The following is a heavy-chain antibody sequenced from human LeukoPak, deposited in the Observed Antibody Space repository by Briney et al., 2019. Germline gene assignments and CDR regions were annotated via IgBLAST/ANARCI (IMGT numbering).Heavy chain of an antibody. CDR1: GGSFSGYY. V-gene: IGHV4-34*01. D-gene: IGHD6-19*01. CDR2: INHSGST. Sequence: SETLSLTCAVYGGSFSGYYWSWIRQPPGKGLEWIGEINHSGSTNYNPSLKSRVTISVDTSKNQFSLKLSSVTAADTAVYYCAWQRSRYSSGWQYFQHWGQGTLVTVSS. J-gene: IGHJ1*01. CDR3: AWQRSRYSSGWQYFQH.